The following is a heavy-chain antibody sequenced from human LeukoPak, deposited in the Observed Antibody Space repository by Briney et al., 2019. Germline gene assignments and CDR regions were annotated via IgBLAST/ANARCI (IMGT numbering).Heavy chain of an antibody. Sequence: GASVKVSRKASGGTFSSYAISWVRQAPGQGLEWMGIIYPGDSDTRYSPSFQGQVTISADKSISTAYLQWSSLKASDTAMYYCARGLRPHYYGSGTYPMDVWGQGTTVTVSS. CDR2: IYPGDSDT. CDR3: ARGLRPHYYGSGTYPMDV. D-gene: IGHD3-10*01. V-gene: IGHV5-51*03. J-gene: IGHJ6*02. CDR1: GGTFSSYA.